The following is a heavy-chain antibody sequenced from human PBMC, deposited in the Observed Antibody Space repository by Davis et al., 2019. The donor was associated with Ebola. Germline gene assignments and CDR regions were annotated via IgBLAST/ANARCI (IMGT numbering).Heavy chain of an antibody. D-gene: IGHD3-10*01. V-gene: IGHV1-3*01. CDR1: GYTFTSYA. CDR2: INAGNGNT. Sequence: AASVKVSCKASGYTFTSYAMHWVRQAPGQRLEWMGWINAGNGNTKYSQKFQGRVTITRDTSASTAYMELRSLRSDDTAVYYCARATTMVRGDTWFDPWGQGTLVTVSS. J-gene: IGHJ5*02. CDR3: ARATTMVRGDTWFDP.